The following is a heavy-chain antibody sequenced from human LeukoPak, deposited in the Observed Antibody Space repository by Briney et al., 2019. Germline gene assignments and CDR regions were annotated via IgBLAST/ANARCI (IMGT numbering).Heavy chain of an antibody. CDR3: ARPYYYDSSGYSPYGMDV. D-gene: IGHD3-22*01. CDR1: GFTFRSYV. V-gene: IGHV3-33*01. CDR2: IWYDGSNK. Sequence: PGRSLRLSCAASGFTFRSYVMYWVRQAPGKGLEWVAVIWYDGSNKYYADSVKGRFTISRDNSKNTLFLQMNSLRAEDTAVYYCARPYYYDSSGYSPYGMDVWGQGTTVTVSS. J-gene: IGHJ6*02.